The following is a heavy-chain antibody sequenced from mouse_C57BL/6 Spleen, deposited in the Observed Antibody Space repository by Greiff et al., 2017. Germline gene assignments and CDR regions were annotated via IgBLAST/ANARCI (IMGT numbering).Heavy chain of an antibody. Sequence: EVQLQESGSGLVKPSQSLSLTCSVTGYSITSGYYWNWIRQFPGNKLEWMGYISYDGSNNYNPSLKNRISITRDTSKNQFFLKLNSVTTEDTATYYCARDRGWPDYWGQGTTLTVSS. J-gene: IGHJ2*01. CDR2: ISYDGSN. V-gene: IGHV3-6*01. CDR3: ARDRGWPDY. D-gene: IGHD3-3*01. CDR1: GYSITSGYY.